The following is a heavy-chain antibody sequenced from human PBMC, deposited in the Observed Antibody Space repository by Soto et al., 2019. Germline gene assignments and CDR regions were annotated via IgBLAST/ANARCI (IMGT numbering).Heavy chain of an antibody. CDR1: GGSLSSGGYY. CDR3: ARGSALQNGDRKYYFDY. D-gene: IGHD4-17*01. J-gene: IGHJ4*02. V-gene: IGHV4-31*03. Sequence: QVQLQESGPGLVKPSQTLSLTCTVSGGSLSSGGYYWSWIRQHPGKGLEWIGYIYYSGSTYYNPSLKSRVTISVDTSKNQFSLKLSSVTAADTAVYYCARGSALQNGDRKYYFDYWGQGTLVTFCS. CDR2: IYYSGST.